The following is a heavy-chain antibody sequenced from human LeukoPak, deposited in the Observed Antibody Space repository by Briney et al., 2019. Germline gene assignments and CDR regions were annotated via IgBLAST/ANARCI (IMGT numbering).Heavy chain of an antibody. CDR1: GGSFSGYY. D-gene: IGHD3-10*01. Sequence: SETLSLTCAVYGGSFSGYYWSWLRQPPGKGREWLGEINHSGSTNYNPSLKSRVTISVDKCKNQFSLKLSSVTAAHTAVYYCARGYLLWFGELLYYYYYGMDVWGQGTTVTVSS. CDR3: ARGYLLWFGELLYYYYYGMDV. V-gene: IGHV4-34*01. J-gene: IGHJ6*02. CDR2: INHSGST.